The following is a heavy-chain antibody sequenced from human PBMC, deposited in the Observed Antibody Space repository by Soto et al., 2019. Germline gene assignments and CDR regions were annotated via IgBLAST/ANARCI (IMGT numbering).Heavy chain of an antibody. D-gene: IGHD6-19*01. CDR2: ISATSSTI. CDR3: ARDVSGWYFVN. CDR1: GFTFSSYS. V-gene: IGHV3-48*02. J-gene: IGHJ4*02. Sequence: LRLSCAASGFTFSSYSMNWVRQVPGKGLEWVSYISATSSTIFYADSVKGRFSISRDNAKNSLYLQMSSLRDEDTAVYYCARDVSGWYFVNWRQRPLVTVSS.